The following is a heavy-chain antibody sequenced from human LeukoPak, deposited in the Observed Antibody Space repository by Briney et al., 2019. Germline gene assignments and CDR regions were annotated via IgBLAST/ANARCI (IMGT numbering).Heavy chain of an antibody. Sequence: GGSLRLSCAASGFTFSDYYMSWIRQAPGKGLEWVSYISSSGSTIYYADSVKGRFTISRDNAKNSLYLQMNSLRAEDTAVYYCAKESTTVTFRIDYWGQGTLVTVSS. CDR2: ISSSGSTI. J-gene: IGHJ4*02. D-gene: IGHD4-11*01. V-gene: IGHV3-11*01. CDR1: GFTFSDYY. CDR3: AKESTTVTFRIDY.